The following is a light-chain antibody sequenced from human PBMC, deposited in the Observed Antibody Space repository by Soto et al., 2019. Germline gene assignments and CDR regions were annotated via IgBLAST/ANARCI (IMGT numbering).Light chain of an antibody. CDR3: QQYKDWPPLP. J-gene: IGKJ4*01. CDR2: GAS. Sequence: EILMTQSQLTLSVSPGEGATLSCRASQNINSNLAWYQQRPGQAPRVLIYGASSRASGIPDRFSGSGSGTDFTLTINRLEPDDFAVYYCQQYKDWPPLPVGGGTRVES. CDR1: QNINSN. V-gene: IGKV3D-15*01.